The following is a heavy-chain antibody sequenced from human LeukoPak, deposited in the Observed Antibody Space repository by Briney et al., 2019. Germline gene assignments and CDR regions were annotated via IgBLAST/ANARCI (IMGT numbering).Heavy chain of an antibody. CDR2: IYYSGST. Sequence: SETLSLTCTVSGGSISSSSYYWGWIRQPPGKRLEWIGSIYYSGSTYYNPSLKSRVTISVDTSKNQFSLKLSSVTAADTAVYYCARQVAYDSSGYVYWGQGTLVTVSS. CDR3: ARQVAYDSSGYVY. CDR1: GGSISSSSYY. D-gene: IGHD3-22*01. J-gene: IGHJ4*02. V-gene: IGHV4-39*01.